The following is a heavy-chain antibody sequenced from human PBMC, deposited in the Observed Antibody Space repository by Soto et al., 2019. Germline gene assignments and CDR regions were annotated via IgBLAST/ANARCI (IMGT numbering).Heavy chain of an antibody. Sequence: EVQLVESGGDLVQPGGALRLSCAGSGFTFSDHYIDWVRQAPGKGLEWVGRARNKAKGYTTEYAASVKGRFTVSRDDSKNSVYLQMNSLKTEDTAVYYCARGAVLSVTLYYYGLDVWGQGTSVTVSS. CDR1: GFTFSDHY. CDR3: ARGAVLSVTLYYYGLDV. CDR2: ARNKAKGYTT. V-gene: IGHV3-72*01. J-gene: IGHJ6*02.